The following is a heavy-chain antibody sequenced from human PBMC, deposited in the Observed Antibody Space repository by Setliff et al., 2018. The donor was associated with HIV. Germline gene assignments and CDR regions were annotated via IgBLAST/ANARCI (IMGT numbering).Heavy chain of an antibody. J-gene: IGHJ4*02. CDR1: GFTFRNAW. CDR2: IKSKADGGTT. D-gene: IGHD2-2*01. Sequence: GGSLRLSCAASGFTFRNAWMNWVRQAPGKGLEWVGRIKSKADGGTTDYAAPVKGRFTFSRDDSKNTLYLQMNSLKTEDTAVYYCTTVHYCSTARCYIFDYWGLGTLVTVSS. V-gene: IGHV3-15*01. CDR3: TTVHYCSTARCYIFDY.